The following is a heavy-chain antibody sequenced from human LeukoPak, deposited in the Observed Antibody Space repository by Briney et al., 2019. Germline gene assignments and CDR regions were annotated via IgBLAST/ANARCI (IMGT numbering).Heavy chain of an antibody. J-gene: IGHJ6*03. Sequence: GGSLRLSCAASGFTFSSYSMNSVRQAPRKGLEWVSSISTSSSYINYADSVKGRFTISRDNAKKSLYLQMNSLRAEDTAVYYCARDRYYDSSGYYYVPWGYYYYYMDVWGKGTTVTISS. CDR3: ARDRYYDSSGYYYVPWGYYYYYMDV. D-gene: IGHD3-22*01. CDR2: ISTSSSYI. V-gene: IGHV3-21*01. CDR1: GFTFSSYS.